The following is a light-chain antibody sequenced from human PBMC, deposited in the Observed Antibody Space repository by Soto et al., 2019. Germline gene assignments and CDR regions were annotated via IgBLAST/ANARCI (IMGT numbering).Light chain of an antibody. CDR2: GAS. J-gene: IGKJ1*01. CDR3: QHYNTWPPWT. V-gene: IGKV3-15*01. Sequence: EIVMKQSPATLSVTPGERATLSCRASQTVSSNLAWYQWKPGQAPRLLIYGASTRATGIPARFSGSGSGTEFTLIISSLQSEDFGVYYCQHYNTWPPWTFGQGTKVDI. CDR1: QTVSSN.